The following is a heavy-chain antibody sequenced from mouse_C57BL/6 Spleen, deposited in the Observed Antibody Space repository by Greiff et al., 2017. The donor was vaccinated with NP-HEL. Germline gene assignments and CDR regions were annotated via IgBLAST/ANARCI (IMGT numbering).Heavy chain of an antibody. V-gene: IGHV5-6*01. CDR3: ARRDGSSIYAMDY. CDR1: GFTFSSYG. D-gene: IGHD1-1*01. J-gene: IGHJ4*01. Sequence: EVHLVESGGDLVKPGGSLKLSCAASGFTFSSYGMSWVRQTPDKRLEWVATISSGGSYTYYPDSVKGRFTISRDNAKNTLYLQMSSLKSEDTAMYYCARRDGSSIYAMDYWGQGTSVTVSS. CDR2: ISSGGSYT.